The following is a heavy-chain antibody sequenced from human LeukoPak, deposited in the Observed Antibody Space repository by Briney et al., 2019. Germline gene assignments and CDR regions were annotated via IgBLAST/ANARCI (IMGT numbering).Heavy chain of an antibody. V-gene: IGHV3-23*01. CDR1: GVTFSLYA. CDR3: AKGPDSDFWSGYSNYFDH. J-gene: IGHJ4*02. D-gene: IGHD3-3*01. CDR2: INYYGGNT. Sequence: GGSLRLSCAASGVTFSLYAMTWVRQAPAKGLEWVSSINYYGGNTYYADSVKGRFTISRDNSKNTLHLEMSSLRAEDTAVYYCAKGPDSDFWSGYSNYFDHWGQGTPVTVSS.